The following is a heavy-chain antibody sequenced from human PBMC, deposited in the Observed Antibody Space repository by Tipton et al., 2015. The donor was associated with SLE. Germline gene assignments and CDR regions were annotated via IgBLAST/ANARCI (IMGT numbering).Heavy chain of an antibody. CDR2: MNPNSGNT. Sequence: QLVQSGAEVKKPGASVKVSCKASGYTFTTYDINWVRQATGQGLEWMGRMNPNSGNTAYAPKFQGRLIMTRNTSISTVYMELSNLRSEDTAVYFCAREESGGYWDYWGQGILVTVSS. J-gene: IGHJ4*02. CDR1: GYTFTTYD. CDR3: AREESGGYWDY. D-gene: IGHD2-15*01. V-gene: IGHV1-8*01.